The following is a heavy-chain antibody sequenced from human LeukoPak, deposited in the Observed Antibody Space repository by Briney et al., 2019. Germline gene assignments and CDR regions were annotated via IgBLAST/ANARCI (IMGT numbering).Heavy chain of an antibody. V-gene: IGHV4-38-2*02. CDR1: GYSISSGYY. CDR2: IYHSGST. Sequence: SETLSLTCTVSGYSISSGYYWGWIRQPPGKGLEWIGSIYHSGSTYYNPSLKGRVTISVDTSKNQFSLKLSSVTAADTAVYYCARVSSYYDSSGYVGYWGRGTLVTVSS. CDR3: ARVSSYYDSSGYVGY. D-gene: IGHD3-22*01. J-gene: IGHJ4*02.